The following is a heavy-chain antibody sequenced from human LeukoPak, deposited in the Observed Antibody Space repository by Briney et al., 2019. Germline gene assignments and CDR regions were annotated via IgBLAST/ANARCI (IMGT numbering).Heavy chain of an antibody. CDR3: ARKVGYSIVSMDV. D-gene: IGHD2/OR15-2a*01. CDR2: ISSSSSII. V-gene: IGHV3-48*02. Sequence: PGGSLRLSCAAYGFTFSSYSMKWVRQAPGKGLEWVSFISSSSSIIYYADSVKGRFTISRDNAKNSLYLQMNSLRDEDTAVYYCARKVGYSIVSMDVWGQGTTVTVSS. CDR1: GFTFSSYS. J-gene: IGHJ6*02.